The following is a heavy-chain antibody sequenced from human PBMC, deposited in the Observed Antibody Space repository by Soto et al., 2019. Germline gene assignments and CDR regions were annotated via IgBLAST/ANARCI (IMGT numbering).Heavy chain of an antibody. CDR3: ARVQEGYYDSSGYYVDY. Sequence: SVKVSCKASGGTFSSYAISWVRQAPGQGLEWMGGIIPIFGTANYAQKFQGRVTITADESTSTAYMELSSLRSGDTAVYYCARVQEGYYDSSGYYVDYWGQGTLVTVSS. J-gene: IGHJ4*02. CDR2: IIPIFGTA. D-gene: IGHD3-22*01. CDR1: GGTFSSYA. V-gene: IGHV1-69*13.